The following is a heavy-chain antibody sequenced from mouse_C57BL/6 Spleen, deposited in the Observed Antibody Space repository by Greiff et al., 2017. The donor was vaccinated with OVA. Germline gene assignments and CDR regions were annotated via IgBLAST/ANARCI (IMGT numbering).Heavy chain of an antibody. CDR3: ARDSIYYPFAY. J-gene: IGHJ3*01. V-gene: IGHV5-4*01. CDR1: GFTFSSYA. CDR2: ISDGGSYT. D-gene: IGHD2-1*01. Sequence: EVQGVESGGGLVKPGGSLKLSCAASGFTFSSYAMSWVRQTPEKRLEWVATISDGGSYTYYPDNVKGRFTISRDNAKNNLYLQMSHLKSEDTAMYYCARDSIYYPFAYWGQGTLVTVSA.